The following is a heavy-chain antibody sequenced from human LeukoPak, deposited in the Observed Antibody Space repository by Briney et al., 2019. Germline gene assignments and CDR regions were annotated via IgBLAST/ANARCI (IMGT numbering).Heavy chain of an antibody. Sequence: GRSLRLSCAASGFTFSSYAMHWVRQAPGKGLEWVAVISYDGSNKYYADSVKGRFTISRDNAKNTLYLQMNSLRAEDTAVYYCARDYDMDVWGQGTTVTVSS. J-gene: IGHJ6*02. CDR3: ARDYDMDV. V-gene: IGHV3-30*04. CDR2: ISYDGSNK. CDR1: GFTFSSYA.